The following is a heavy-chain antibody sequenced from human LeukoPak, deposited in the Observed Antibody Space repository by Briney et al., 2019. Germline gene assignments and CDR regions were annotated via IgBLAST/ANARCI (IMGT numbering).Heavy chain of an antibody. D-gene: IGHD3-10*01. V-gene: IGHV1-46*01. CDR3: ARVRSITMVRGENWFDP. Sequence: GASVKVSCKASGYTFTSYYMHWVRQAPGQGLERMGIINPSGGSTSYAQKFQGRVTMTRDTSTSTVYMELSSPRSEDTAVYYCARVRSITMVRGENWFDPWGQGTLVTVSS. J-gene: IGHJ5*02. CDR2: INPSGGST. CDR1: GYTFTSYY.